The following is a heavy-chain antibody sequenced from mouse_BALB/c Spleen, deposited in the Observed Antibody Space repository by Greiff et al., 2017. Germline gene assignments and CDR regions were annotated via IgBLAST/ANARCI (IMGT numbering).Heavy chain of an antibody. CDR3: ARSLHYAMDD. CDR2: ISSGSSTI. J-gene: IGHJ4*01. V-gene: IGHV5-17*02. D-gene: IGHD2-10*01. Sequence: VVESGGGLVQPGGSRKLSCAASGFTFSSFGMHWVRQAPEKGLEWVAYISSGSSTIYYADTVKGRFTISRDNPKNTPFLQMTSLRSEDTAMCYCARSLHYAMDDWGQGTSVTVSS. CDR1: GFTFSSFG.